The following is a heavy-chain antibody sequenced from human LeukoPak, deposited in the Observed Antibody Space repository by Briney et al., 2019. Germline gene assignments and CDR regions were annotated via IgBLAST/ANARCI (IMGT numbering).Heavy chain of an antibody. Sequence: SGTLSLTCAVSGGSISSSNWWSWVRQPPGKGLEWIGEIYHSGSTNYNPSLKSRVTISVDKSKNQFSLKLSSVTAADTAVYYCARARSYCSSPSCNGGAFAYWGQGTLVTVSS. D-gene: IGHD2-2*01. V-gene: IGHV4-4*02. CDR2: IYHSGST. CDR3: ARARSYCSSPSCNGGAFAY. CDR1: GGSISSSNW. J-gene: IGHJ4*02.